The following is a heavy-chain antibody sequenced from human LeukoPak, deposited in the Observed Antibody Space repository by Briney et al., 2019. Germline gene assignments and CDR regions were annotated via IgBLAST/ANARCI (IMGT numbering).Heavy chain of an antibody. Sequence: GGSLRLSCAASGFTFSSYGMSWVRQAPGKGLEWVSGMSDSGDHTYYTDSVKGRFTISRDNSKNTLYLQMNSLRADDTAVYYCANLVFDSSGYSYFEYWGQGTLVTVSS. V-gene: IGHV3-23*01. D-gene: IGHD3-22*01. CDR1: GFTFSSYG. J-gene: IGHJ4*02. CDR2: MSDSGDHT. CDR3: ANLVFDSSGYSYFEY.